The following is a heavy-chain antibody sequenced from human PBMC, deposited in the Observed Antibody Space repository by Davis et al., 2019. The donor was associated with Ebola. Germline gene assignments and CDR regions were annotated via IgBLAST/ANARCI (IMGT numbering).Heavy chain of an antibody. V-gene: IGHV3-21*01. CDR1: GFTFSSYS. CDR3: ARDGQLYPGYYYYMDV. J-gene: IGHJ6*03. CDR2: ISSSSSYI. D-gene: IGHD2-15*01. Sequence: GESLKISCAASGFTFSSYSMNWVRQAPGKGLEWVSSISSSSSYIYYADSVKGRFTISRDNAKNSLYLQMNSLRAEDTAVYYCARDGQLYPGYYYYMDVWGKGTTVTVSS.